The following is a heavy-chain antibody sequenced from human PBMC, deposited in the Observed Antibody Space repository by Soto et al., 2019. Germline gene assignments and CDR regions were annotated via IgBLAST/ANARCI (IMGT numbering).Heavy chain of an antibody. CDR2: IYYSGST. CDR3: ARGLATVTTWYFDY. V-gene: IGHV4-31*03. D-gene: IGHD4-17*01. Sequence: QVQLQESGPGLVKPSQTLSLTCTVSGGSISSGGYYWSWIRQHPGKGLEWIGYIYYSGSTYYNPSLKIRVTIAVDTSKNQFSLKLSSVTAADTAVYYCARGLATVTTWYFDYWGQGTLVTVSS. J-gene: IGHJ4*02. CDR1: GGSISSGGYY.